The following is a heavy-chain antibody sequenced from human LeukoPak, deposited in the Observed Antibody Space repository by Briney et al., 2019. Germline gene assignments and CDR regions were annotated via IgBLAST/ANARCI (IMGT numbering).Heavy chain of an antibody. CDR1: GFTFSSYN. V-gene: IGHV3-48*02. J-gene: IGHJ3*02. Sequence: GGSLRLSCAASGFTFSSYNMNWVRQPPGKGLEWVSCISSSPTTTYYADSVKGRFTISRDNAKNSLYLQMNSLRDEDTAVYYCARRGAYGSGTYYNAFDIWGQGTMVTVSS. D-gene: IGHD3-10*01. CDR2: ISSSPTTT. CDR3: ARRGAYGSGTYYNAFDI.